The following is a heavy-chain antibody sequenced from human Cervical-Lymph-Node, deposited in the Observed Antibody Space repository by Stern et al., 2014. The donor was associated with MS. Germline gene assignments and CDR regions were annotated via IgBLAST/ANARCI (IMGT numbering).Heavy chain of an antibody. CDR2: ISYDGSDK. Sequence: VQPVESGGGVVQPGRSLRLSCAASGFTFSYHAMHWVRQAPGTGLEWVAVISYDGSDKNDADSVKGRFTISRDNSRNTLYLQMNSLRVDDTAVYYCARGGAVATSDYYFDYWGQGILVTVSS. D-gene: IGHD5-12*01. V-gene: IGHV3-30*01. CDR3: ARGGAVATSDYYFDY. J-gene: IGHJ4*02. CDR1: GFTFSYHA.